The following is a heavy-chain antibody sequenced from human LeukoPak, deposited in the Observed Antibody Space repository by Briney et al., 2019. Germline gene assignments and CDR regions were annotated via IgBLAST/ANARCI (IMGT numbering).Heavy chain of an antibody. D-gene: IGHD1-26*01. Sequence: PSETLSLTCTVSGGSISSYYWGWIRQPPGKGLEWIGYIYYSGSTNYNPSLKSRVTISVDTSKNQFSLKLSSVTAADTAVYYCARNLHGVGATSFDYWGQGTLVTVSS. J-gene: IGHJ4*02. CDR2: IYYSGST. CDR3: ARNLHGVGATSFDY. V-gene: IGHV4-59*01. CDR1: GGSISSYY.